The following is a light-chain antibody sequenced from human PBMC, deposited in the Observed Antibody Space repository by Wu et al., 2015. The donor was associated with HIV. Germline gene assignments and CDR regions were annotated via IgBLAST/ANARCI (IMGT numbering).Light chain of an antibody. CDR3: QQYDSSIT. Sequence: EIVLTQSPATLSLSPGERATLSCRASQSVNNNYFAWSQQKPGQPPRLLIYSASSRATGIPDRFSGSGSGTDFTLTITRLEPGDFAVYYCQQYDSSITFGQGTRLDI. J-gene: IGKJ5*01. CDR2: SAS. V-gene: IGKV3-20*01. CDR1: QSVNNNY.